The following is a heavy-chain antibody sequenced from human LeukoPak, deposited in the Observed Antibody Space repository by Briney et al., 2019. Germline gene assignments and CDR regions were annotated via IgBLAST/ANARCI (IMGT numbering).Heavy chain of an antibody. CDR2: ITGNGINT. J-gene: IGHJ4*02. D-gene: IGHD2/OR15-2a*01. CDR3: ATRLSE. V-gene: IGHV3-23*01. Sequence: PGGSLRLSCATSGFTFNIYAMNWVRQAPGTWLGWVSIITGNGINTYYADPVKGRFTISRDASKNTLYLQMNGLRVDDTGISYCATRLSERGQGNLVTVAS. CDR1: GFTFNIYA.